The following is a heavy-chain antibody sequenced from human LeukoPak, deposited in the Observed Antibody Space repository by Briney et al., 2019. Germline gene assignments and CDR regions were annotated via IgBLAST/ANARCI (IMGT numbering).Heavy chain of an antibody. J-gene: IGHJ4*02. V-gene: IGHV3-30*02. CDR1: GFTFSSYG. Sequence: GGSLRLSCVASGFTFSSYGMHWVRQAPDKGLEWVSFIRYDGSNKYYADSVKGRLTISRDNSKNTLYLQMNSLRAEDTAVYYCANQDSTEYSYYFDFWGQGTLVTVSS. CDR2: IRYDGSNK. CDR3: ANQDSTEYSYYFDF. D-gene: IGHD2/OR15-2a*01.